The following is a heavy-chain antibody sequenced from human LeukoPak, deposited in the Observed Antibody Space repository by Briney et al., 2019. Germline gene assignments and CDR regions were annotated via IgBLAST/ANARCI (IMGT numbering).Heavy chain of an antibody. J-gene: IGHJ4*02. Sequence: GASVKVSCKASGYTFTGYYMHCVRQAPGQGLEWMGWINPNSGGTNYAQKFQGRVTMTRDTSISTAYMELSRLRSDDTAVYYCARDARIVGAHFDYWGQGTLVTVSS. CDR3: ARDARIVGAHFDY. V-gene: IGHV1-2*02. D-gene: IGHD1-26*01. CDR2: INPNSGGT. CDR1: GYTFTGYY.